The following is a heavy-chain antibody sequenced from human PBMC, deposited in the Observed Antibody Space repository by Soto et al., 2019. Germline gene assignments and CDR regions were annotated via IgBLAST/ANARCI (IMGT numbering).Heavy chain of an antibody. Sequence: VQLVESGGDLVAPGGPLTVACEATGFLFSDAWMNWVRQFPGKGLEWVGRIKSKRDGGTTDYAAPVKGRFTISRDDSKNTLYLHLNSLQIEDTAVYYCAADLPGHGGGYEFDFWGQGTLVTVSS. V-gene: IGHV3-15*07. CDR1: GFLFSDAW. CDR3: AADLPGHGGGYEFDF. D-gene: IGHD2-15*01. CDR2: IKSKRDGGTT. J-gene: IGHJ4*02.